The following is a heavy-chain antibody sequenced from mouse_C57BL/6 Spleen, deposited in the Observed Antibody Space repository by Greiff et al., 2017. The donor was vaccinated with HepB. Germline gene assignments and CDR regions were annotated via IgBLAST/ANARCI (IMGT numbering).Heavy chain of an antibody. D-gene: IGHD2-2*01. V-gene: IGHV5-9*01. J-gene: IGHJ3*01. CDR2: ISGGGGNT. CDR3: ARRLPFAY. Sequence: EVQVVESGGGLVKPGGSLKLSCAASGFTFSSYTMSWVRQTPEKRLEWVATISGGGGNTYYPDSVKGRFTISRDNAKNTLYLQMSSLRSEDTALYYCARRLPFAYWGQGTLVTVSA. CDR1: GFTFSSYT.